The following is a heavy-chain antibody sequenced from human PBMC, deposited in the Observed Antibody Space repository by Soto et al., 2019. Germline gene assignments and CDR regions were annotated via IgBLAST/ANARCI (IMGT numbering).Heavy chain of an antibody. CDR3: ARENGITIFGVVIRPLAV. D-gene: IGHD3-3*01. CDR1: GYTFSSYC. Sequence: LVKGYWKGFGYTFSSYCMQWVRQTPRQGLEWMGIINPSGGSTSYAQKFQGRVTMTRDTSTSTVYMELSSLRSEDTAVYYFARENGITIFGVVIRPLAVWGKGTTVTVSS. J-gene: IGHJ6*04. V-gene: IGHV1-46*03. CDR2: INPSGGST.